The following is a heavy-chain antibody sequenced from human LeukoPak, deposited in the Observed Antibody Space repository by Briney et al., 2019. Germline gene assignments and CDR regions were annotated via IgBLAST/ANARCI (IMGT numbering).Heavy chain of an antibody. CDR3: AKDSSGYYYYMDV. CDR2: INPNSGGT. D-gene: IGHD6-25*01. Sequence: EASVKVSCKASGYTFTGYYMHWVRQAPGQGLEWMGWINPNSGGTNCAQKFQGRVTMTRDTSINTAYMELSSLRFDDTAVYYCAKDSSGYYYYMDVWGKGTTVTISS. CDR1: GYTFTGYY. J-gene: IGHJ6*03. V-gene: IGHV1-2*02.